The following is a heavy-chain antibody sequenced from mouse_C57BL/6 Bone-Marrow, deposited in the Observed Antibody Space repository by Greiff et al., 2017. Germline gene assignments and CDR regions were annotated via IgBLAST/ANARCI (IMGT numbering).Heavy chain of an antibody. V-gene: IGHV1-66*01. Sequence: QVQLQQSGPELVKPGASVKISCKASGYSFPSYYIHWVKQRPGQGLEWIGWIYPGSGNTKYNEKFKGKATLTADTSSSTAYMQLSSLTSEDSAVYYCARGGLRAWFAYGGQGTLVTVSA. D-gene: IGHD2-4*01. CDR1: GYSFPSYY. J-gene: IGHJ3*01. CDR3: ARGGLRAWFAY. CDR2: IYPGSGNT.